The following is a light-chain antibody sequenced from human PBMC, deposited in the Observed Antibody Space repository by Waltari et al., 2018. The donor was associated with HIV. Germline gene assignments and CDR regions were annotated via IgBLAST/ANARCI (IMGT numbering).Light chain of an antibody. CDR3: QQYNNWRA. V-gene: IGKV3-15*01. CDR1: QSVSRN. J-gene: IGKJ2*01. Sequence: EIVMPQSPATLSVSPGERATLSCRASQSVSRNLAWYQQKPGQAPRLLIYGASTRATGIPARFSGSGSGTYFTLTISSLQSEDVAVYYCQQYNNWRAFGQGTKLEIK. CDR2: GAS.